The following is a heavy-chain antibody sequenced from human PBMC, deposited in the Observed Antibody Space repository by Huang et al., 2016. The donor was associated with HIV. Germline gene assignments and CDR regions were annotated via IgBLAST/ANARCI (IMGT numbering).Heavy chain of an antibody. D-gene: IGHD4-17*01. V-gene: IGHV3-64*02. CDR3: ARGGATVLTGFDY. CDR1: GFTFNNHA. Sequence: EVELAESGESLVQPGGSLRLSCAASGFTFNNHAMHWVRQAQGEGLEYVSTIRSNGESPQYAESGKGRFTISRDNARNTLYLHMGSLTADDVGIYYCARGGATVLTGFDYWGQGIPVIVSS. CDR2: IRSNGESP. J-gene: IGHJ4*02.